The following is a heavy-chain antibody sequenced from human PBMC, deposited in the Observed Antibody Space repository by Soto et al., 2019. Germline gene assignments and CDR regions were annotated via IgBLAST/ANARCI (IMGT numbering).Heavy chain of an antibody. CDR1: VFTFSTYR. D-gene: IGHD3-10*01. CDR2: ITPGGDAT. J-gene: IGHJ4*02. CDR3: VRDPFTSFDI. Sequence: GGSLRLSCAASVFTFSTYRMNWVRQAPGKGLEWISYITPGGDATYYADSVKGRFTVSRDNAKNSLLFQMNSLRVEDTAVYYCVRDPFTSFDIGGQGTMVTVST. V-gene: IGHV3-48*01.